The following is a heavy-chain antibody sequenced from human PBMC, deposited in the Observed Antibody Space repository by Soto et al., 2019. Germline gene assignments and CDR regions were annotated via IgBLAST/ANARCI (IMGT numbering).Heavy chain of an antibody. J-gene: IGHJ6*02. CDR1: GGSISSSSYY. V-gene: IGHV4-39*01. CDR3: ASSRVVVTATYYYYYGMDV. Sequence: SETLSLTCTVSGGSISSSSYYWGWIRQPPGKGLEWIGSIYYSGSTYYNPSLKSRVTISVDTSKNQFSLKLSSVTAADTAVYYCASSRVVVTATYYYYYGMDVWGQGTTVT. CDR2: IYYSGST. D-gene: IGHD2-21*02.